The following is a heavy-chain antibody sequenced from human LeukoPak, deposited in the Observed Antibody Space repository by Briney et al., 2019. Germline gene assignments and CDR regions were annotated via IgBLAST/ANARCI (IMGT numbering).Heavy chain of an antibody. CDR2: INTDEDST. CDR3: VRAGYTSGWFLVD. CDR1: GFSFRSYA. J-gene: IGHJ4*02. D-gene: IGHD6-19*01. V-gene: IGHV3-64*02. Sequence: GGSLRLSCAASGFSFRSYAFHWVRQAPGKGLEYVSAINTDEDSTYYAESVRGRFTISRDNSRNTLYLQMGTLTIEDTAVYYCVRAGYTSGWFLVDWGQGTLVTVSS.